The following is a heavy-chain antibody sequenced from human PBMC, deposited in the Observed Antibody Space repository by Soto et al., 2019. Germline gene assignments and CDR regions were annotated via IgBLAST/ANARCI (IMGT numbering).Heavy chain of an antibody. CDR3: ARGRGYENWFDP. CDR1: GLTFSDYY. Sequence: PXVSLRLEFAASGLTFSDYYMSWIRQAPGKGLEWVSYISSSGSTIYYADSVKGRFTISRDNAKNSLYLQMNSLRAEDTAVYYCARGRGYENWFDPSGQGTLVTVPS. J-gene: IGHJ5*02. CDR2: ISSSGSTI. V-gene: IGHV3-11*01. D-gene: IGHD3-22*01.